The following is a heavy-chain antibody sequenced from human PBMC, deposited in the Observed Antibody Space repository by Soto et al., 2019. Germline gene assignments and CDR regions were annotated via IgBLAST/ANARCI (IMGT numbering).Heavy chain of an antibody. V-gene: IGHV4-30-4*01. CDR3: ARASRAGAAVDY. D-gene: IGHD6-13*01. Sequence: PSETLSLTCTVSGGSISSGDYYWSWIRQPPGKGLEWIGYIYYDGSTNYNAPLKSRVSISLNTSKNQFSLKVSSVTAPDTAVYYCARASRAGAAVDYWGQGTLVTV. CDR2: IYYDGST. J-gene: IGHJ4*02. CDR1: GGSISSGDYY.